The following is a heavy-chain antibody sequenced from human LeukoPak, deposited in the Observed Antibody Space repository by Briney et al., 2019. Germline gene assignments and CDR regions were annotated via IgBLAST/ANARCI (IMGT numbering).Heavy chain of an antibody. Sequence: SVKVSCMPSGSTFSSYAISWVRQAPGQGLEWMGRIIPIFGTANYAQKFQGRVTITTDESTSTAYMELSSLRSDDTAVCYCVCSRMWLLAHEFDYWGEGTLVTVS. J-gene: IGHJ4*02. D-gene: IGHD3-22*01. CDR1: GSTFSSYA. CDR3: VCSRMWLLAHEFDY. V-gene: IGHV1-69*05. CDR2: IIPIFGTA.